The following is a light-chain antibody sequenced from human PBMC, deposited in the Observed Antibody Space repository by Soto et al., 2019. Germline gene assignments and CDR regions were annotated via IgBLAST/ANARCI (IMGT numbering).Light chain of an antibody. V-gene: IGLV2-11*01. CDR3: CSYAGTDV. J-gene: IGLJ1*01. CDR2: DVT. Sequence: QSVLTQPRSVSGSPGQSVTISCTGTSSDVGAYTYVSWYQQHPGKAPRLMIYDVTKRPSGVPDRFSGSKSGNTASLTISGLQSDDEADYYCCSYAGTDVFGTGTKLTVL. CDR1: SSDVGAYTY.